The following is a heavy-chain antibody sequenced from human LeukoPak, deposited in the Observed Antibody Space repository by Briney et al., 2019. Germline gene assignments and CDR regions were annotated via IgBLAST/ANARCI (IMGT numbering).Heavy chain of an antibody. CDR2: IGSSSTGSSI. D-gene: IGHD2-2*01. Sequence: GGSLRLSCAASGFTLSLYRVNWVRQAPGKGLEWVSHIGSSSTGSSIYYADSVRGRFTISRDNSKNTLYLQMNSLRAEDTAVYYCAKDLFIVVVPAAIEPYYGMDVWGQGTTVTVSS. V-gene: IGHV3-48*01. CDR3: AKDLFIVVVPAAIEPYYGMDV. CDR1: GFTLSLYR. J-gene: IGHJ6*02.